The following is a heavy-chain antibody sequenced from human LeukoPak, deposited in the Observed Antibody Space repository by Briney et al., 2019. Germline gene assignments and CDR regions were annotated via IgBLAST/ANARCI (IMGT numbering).Heavy chain of an antibody. CDR3: AELGITMIGGV. CDR1: GFTFSNYR. D-gene: IGHD3-10*02. Sequence: PGGSLRLSCAASGFTFSNYRMNWVRQAPGKGLEWLSYISSSTRTIYYADSVKGRFTISRDNAKNSLYLQMTSLRAEDTAVYYCAELGITMIGGVWGKGTTVTVSS. J-gene: IGHJ6*04. V-gene: IGHV3-48*01. CDR2: ISSSTRTI.